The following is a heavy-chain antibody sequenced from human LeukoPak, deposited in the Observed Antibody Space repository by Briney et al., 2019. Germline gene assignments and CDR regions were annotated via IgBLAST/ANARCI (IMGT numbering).Heavy chain of an antibody. J-gene: IGHJ4*02. CDR2: IYPGDSDT. D-gene: IGHD6-13*01. CDR3: ARPLSSSWPPAFDY. V-gene: IGHV5-51*01. CDR1: GYIFTSYW. Sequence: GASLKFSCKGSGYIFTSYWIGWVRQLPGKGLEWMGIIYPGDSDTRYSPSFQGQVTISADKSISTAYLQWSSLKASDTAMYYCARPLSSSWPPAFDYWGQGTLVTVSS.